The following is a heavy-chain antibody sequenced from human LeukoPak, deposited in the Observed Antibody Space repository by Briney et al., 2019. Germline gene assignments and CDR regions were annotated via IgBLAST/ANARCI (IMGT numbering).Heavy chain of an antibody. Sequence: GVSLRLSCAASGFTFSSYAMHWVRQAPGKGLEYVSAISSNGGSTYYANSVKGRFTISRDNSKNTLYLQMGSLRAEDMAVYYCARSRVTEGVYYFDYWGQGTLVTVSS. J-gene: IGHJ4*02. D-gene: IGHD2-21*02. V-gene: IGHV3-64*01. CDR2: ISSNGGST. CDR3: ARSRVTEGVYYFDY. CDR1: GFTFSSYA.